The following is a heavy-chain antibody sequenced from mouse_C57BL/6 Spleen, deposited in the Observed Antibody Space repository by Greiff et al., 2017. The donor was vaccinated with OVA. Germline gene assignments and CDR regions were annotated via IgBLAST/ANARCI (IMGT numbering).Heavy chain of an antibody. CDR1: GYNFPCYW. V-gene: IGHV1-55*01. D-gene: IGHD3-3*01. CDR3: ARGRGLGRNY. CDR2: INRGGGST. J-gene: IGHJ2*01. Sequence: VQLQQPGAGLVKPGASVKLSCKANGYNFPCYWITWVRKRPGQGLEWVGDINRGGGSTYYTDKFKSKSILTVDTSSSTAYMQLSRLESADSAVYYCARGRGLGRNYWGQGTTLTVSA.